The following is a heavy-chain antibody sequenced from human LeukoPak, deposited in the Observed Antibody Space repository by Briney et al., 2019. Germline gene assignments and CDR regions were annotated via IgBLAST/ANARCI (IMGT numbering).Heavy chain of an antibody. CDR1: GFTFSSYG. J-gene: IGHJ4*02. CDR2: IWYDGSNK. D-gene: IGHD3/OR15-3a*01. CDR3: ARVQGGPKWTAYGYFDY. V-gene: IGHV3-33*01. Sequence: GGSLRLSCAASGFTFSSYGMHWVRQAPGKGLEWVAVIWYDGSNKYYADSVKGRFTISRDNSKNTLYLQMNSLRAEDTAVYYCARVQGGPKWTAYGYFDYWGQGTLVTVSS.